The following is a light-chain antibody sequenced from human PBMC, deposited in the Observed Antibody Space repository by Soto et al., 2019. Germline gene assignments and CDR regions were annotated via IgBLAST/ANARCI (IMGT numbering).Light chain of an antibody. CDR1: QSLVYSDGNTY. J-gene: IGKJ5*01. CDR3: MQGTHWPLT. V-gene: IGKV2-30*01. CDR2: KVS. Sequence: DVVMTQSPLSLPVTLGQPASISCRSSQSLVYSDGNTYLNWFHQRPGQSPRRLIFKVSSRDSGVPDRFSGSGSGTDFTPRISRVEAEDVGVYYCMQGTHWPLTFGQGTRLEIK.